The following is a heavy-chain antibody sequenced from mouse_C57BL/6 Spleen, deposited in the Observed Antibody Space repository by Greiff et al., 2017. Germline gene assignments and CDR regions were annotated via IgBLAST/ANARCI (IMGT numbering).Heavy chain of an antibody. CDR1: GYTFTSYW. Sequence: QVQLQQPGAELVRPGSSVKLSCKASGYTFTSYWMDWVKQRPGQGLEWIGNIYPSDSETHYNQKFKDKATLTVDKSSSTAYMQLSSLTSEDSAVYYCARMEDGYYGGYFDVWGTGTTVTVSS. V-gene: IGHV1-61*01. D-gene: IGHD2-3*01. J-gene: IGHJ1*03. CDR2: IYPSDSET. CDR3: ARMEDGYYGGYFDV.